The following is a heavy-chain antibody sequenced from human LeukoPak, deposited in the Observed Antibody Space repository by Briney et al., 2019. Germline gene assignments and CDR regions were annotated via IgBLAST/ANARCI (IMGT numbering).Heavy chain of an antibody. Sequence: AGSLRLSCAASGFTFSSYAMSWVRQAPGKGLEWVSAISGSGGSTYYADSVEGRFTMSRDNPKNTLYLQMNSLRAEDTDVYYCAKVEADYWGQGTLVTVSS. V-gene: IGHV3-23*01. CDR2: ISGSGGST. CDR3: AKVEADY. CDR1: GFTFSSYA. J-gene: IGHJ4*02.